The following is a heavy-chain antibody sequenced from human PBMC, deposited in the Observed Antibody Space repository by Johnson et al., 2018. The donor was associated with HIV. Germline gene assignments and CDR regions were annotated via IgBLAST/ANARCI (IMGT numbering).Heavy chain of an antibody. Sequence: MLLVESGGGVVRPGGSLRLSCAASGFTFDDYGMSWVRQAPGQGLEWVSGINWNSGSIGYADSVKGRFTISRDNAKNSLYLQMNSLRAEDTALYYCAKDIGRWLQILDAFDIWGQGTMVTVSS. CDR2: INWNSGSI. CDR1: GFTFDDYG. V-gene: IGHV3-20*04. CDR3: AKDIGRWLQILDAFDI. J-gene: IGHJ3*02. D-gene: IGHD5-24*01.